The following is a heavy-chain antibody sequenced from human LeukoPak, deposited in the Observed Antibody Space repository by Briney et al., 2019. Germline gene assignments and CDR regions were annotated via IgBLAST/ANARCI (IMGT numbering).Heavy chain of an antibody. CDR2: ISGGGGST. Sequence: GGSLRLSCAVSGFTFSDYAMSWVRQAPGKGLEWVSTISGGGGSTYYADSVKGRFTISRDNSKNTLYLQMNSLRAEDTAIYCCANNWYFDLWGRGTLVTVSS. CDR3: ANNWYFDL. J-gene: IGHJ2*01. CDR1: GFTFSDYA. V-gene: IGHV3-23*01.